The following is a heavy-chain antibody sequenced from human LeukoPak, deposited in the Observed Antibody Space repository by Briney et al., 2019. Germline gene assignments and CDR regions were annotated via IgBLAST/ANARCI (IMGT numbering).Heavy chain of an antibody. CDR3: AKDPQGKWELVGNFDY. J-gene: IGHJ4*02. CDR2: ISYDGSNK. D-gene: IGHD1-26*01. Sequence: GGSLRLSCAASGFTFSNYGMHWVRQAPGKGLEWVAVISYDGSNKYYADSVKGRFTISRDNSKNTLYLQMNSLRAEDTAVYCCAKDPQGKWELVGNFDYWGQGTLVTVSS. CDR1: GFTFSNYG. V-gene: IGHV3-30*18.